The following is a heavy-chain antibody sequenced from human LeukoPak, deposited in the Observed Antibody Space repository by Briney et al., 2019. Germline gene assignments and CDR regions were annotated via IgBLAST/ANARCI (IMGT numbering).Heavy chain of an antibody. V-gene: IGHV3-23*01. CDR2: ISGSGGST. D-gene: IGHD3-3*01. CDR3: TTDHLADITIFGVVGAFDI. J-gene: IGHJ3*02. CDR1: GFTFSSYA. Sequence: PGGSLRLSCAASGFTFSSYAMSWVRQAPGKGLEWVSAISGSGGSTYYADSVKGRFTISRDNSKNTLYLQMNSLKTEDTAVYYCTTDHLADITIFGVVGAFDIWGQGTMVTVSS.